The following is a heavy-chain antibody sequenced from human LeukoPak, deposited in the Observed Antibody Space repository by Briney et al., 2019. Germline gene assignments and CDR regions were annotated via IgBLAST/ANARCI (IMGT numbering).Heavy chain of an antibody. CDR3: ARAVGLLLPFDY. J-gene: IGHJ4*02. V-gene: IGHV3-30-3*01. CDR2: ISYDGSNK. D-gene: IGHD3-22*01. CDR1: GFTFSSYA. Sequence: GGSLRLSCAASGFTFSSYAMHWVRQAPGKGLEWVAVISYDGSNKYYADSVKGRFTISRDKSKNTLYLQMNSLRAEDTAVYYCARAVGLLLPFDYWGQGTLVTVSS.